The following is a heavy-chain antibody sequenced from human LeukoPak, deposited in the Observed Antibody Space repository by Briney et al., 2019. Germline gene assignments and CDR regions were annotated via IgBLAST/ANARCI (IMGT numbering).Heavy chain of an antibody. J-gene: IGHJ4*02. CDR2: ISTSSSTI. V-gene: IGHV3-48*01. Sequence: PGGSLRLSCAASGFTFSNFNMNWVRQAPGKGLEWVSYISTSSSTIYYADSVKGRFTISRDNSKNTLYLQMNSLRAEDTAVYYCARGRYDSSGYYYGGFDYWGQGTLVTVSS. CDR3: ARGRYDSSGYYYGGFDY. CDR1: GFTFSNFN. D-gene: IGHD3-22*01.